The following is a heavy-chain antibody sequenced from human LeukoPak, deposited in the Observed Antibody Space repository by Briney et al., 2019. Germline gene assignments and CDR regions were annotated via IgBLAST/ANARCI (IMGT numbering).Heavy chain of an antibody. CDR2: IIPIFGTA. Sequence: SVKVSCKASGGTFSSYAISWVRQAPGQGLEWMGRIIPIFGTANYAQKFQGRVTITADKSTSTAYMELSSLRSEDTAVYYCATNVDTAMVRVIDYWGQGTLVTVSS. CDR1: GGTFSSYA. D-gene: IGHD5-18*01. CDR3: ATNVDTAMVRVIDY. J-gene: IGHJ4*02. V-gene: IGHV1-69*06.